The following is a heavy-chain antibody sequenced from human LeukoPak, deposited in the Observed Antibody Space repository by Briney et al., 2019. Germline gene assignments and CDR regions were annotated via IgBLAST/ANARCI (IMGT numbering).Heavy chain of an antibody. V-gene: IGHV4-39*01. CDR1: GGSISSSSYY. Sequence: SETLSLTCTVSGGSISSSSYYWGWIRQPPGKGLEWIGSIYYSGSTYYNPSLKSRFTVSVDTSKNQFSLKLSSVTAADTAVYYCARSVSRGIAAAGTKHLDYWGQGTLVTVSS. J-gene: IGHJ4*02. CDR2: IYYSGST. D-gene: IGHD6-13*01. CDR3: ARSVSRGIAAAGTKHLDY.